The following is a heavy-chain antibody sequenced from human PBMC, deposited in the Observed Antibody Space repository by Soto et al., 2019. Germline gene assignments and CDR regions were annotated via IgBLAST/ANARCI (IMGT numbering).Heavy chain of an antibody. D-gene: IGHD1-1*01. CDR3: ARVERRSATTVVDAFDI. V-gene: IGHV4-34*01. CDR2: MSHSGGT. Sequence: QVQLQQWGAGLLKPSETVSLTCAVYGGSVNSGNYYWSWIRQPPGKGLEWIGEMSHSGGTHFNPSLKSRVTISVDTSKNQFSLKMSSVTAADTALYYCARVERRSATTVVDAFDICGPGTLVTVSS. CDR1: GGSVNSGNYY. J-gene: IGHJ3*02.